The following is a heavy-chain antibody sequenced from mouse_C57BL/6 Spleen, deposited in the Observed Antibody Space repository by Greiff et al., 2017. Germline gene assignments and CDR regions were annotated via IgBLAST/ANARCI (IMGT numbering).Heavy chain of an antibody. D-gene: IGHD2-1*01. Sequence: EVQGVESGGGLVKPGGSLKLSCAASGFTFSDYGMHWVRQAPETGLEWVAYISSGSSTIYYADTVKGRFTISRDNAKNTLFLQMTSLRSEDTAMYYCARNGNYVPYAMDYWGQGTSVTVSS. J-gene: IGHJ4*01. CDR2: ISSGSSTI. CDR1: GFTFSDYG. CDR3: ARNGNYVPYAMDY. V-gene: IGHV5-17*01.